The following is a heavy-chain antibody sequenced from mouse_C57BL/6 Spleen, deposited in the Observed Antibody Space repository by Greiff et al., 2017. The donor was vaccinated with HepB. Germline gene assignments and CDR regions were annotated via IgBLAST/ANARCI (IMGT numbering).Heavy chain of an antibody. V-gene: IGHV1-76*01. Sequence: QVQLKESGAELVRPGASVKLSCKASGYTFTDYYINWVKQRPGQGLEWIARIYPGSGNTYYNEKFKGKATLTAEKSSSTAYMQLSSLTSEDSAVYFCARSLYDGYPAWFAYWGQGTLVTVSA. J-gene: IGHJ3*01. D-gene: IGHD2-3*01. CDR3: ARSLYDGYPAWFAY. CDR2: IYPGSGNT. CDR1: GYTFTDYY.